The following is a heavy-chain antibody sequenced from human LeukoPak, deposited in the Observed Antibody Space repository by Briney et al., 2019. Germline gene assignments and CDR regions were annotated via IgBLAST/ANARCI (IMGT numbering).Heavy chain of an antibody. J-gene: IGHJ4*02. D-gene: IGHD6-13*01. CDR1: DDSMISYY. Sequence: SETLSLTCTVSDDSMISYYWGWIRQPPGKELEWIGYIYYSGSASYNPSLKSRVSISVDTSKNQFSLTLSSVTAADTAMSYCARLKRGAAGTLDYWGQGTLVTVSS. CDR2: IYYSGSA. V-gene: IGHV4-59*08. CDR3: ARLKRGAAGTLDY.